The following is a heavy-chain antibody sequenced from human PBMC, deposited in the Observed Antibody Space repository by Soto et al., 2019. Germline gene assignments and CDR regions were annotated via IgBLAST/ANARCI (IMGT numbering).Heavy chain of an antibody. V-gene: IGHV3-11*05. CDR2: ISSSSSYT. Sequence: QVQLVESGGGLVKPGGSLRLSCAASGFTFSDYYMSWIRQAPGKGLEWVSYISSSSSYTNYADSVNGRFTISRDNAKNSLYLQMNSLRAEDTAVYYWARVSIGYYFDYWGQGTLVTVSS. CDR3: ARVSIGYYFDY. CDR1: GFTFSDYY. D-gene: IGHD3-22*01. J-gene: IGHJ4*02.